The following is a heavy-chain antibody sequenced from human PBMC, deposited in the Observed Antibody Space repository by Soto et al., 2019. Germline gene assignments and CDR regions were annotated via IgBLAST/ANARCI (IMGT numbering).Heavy chain of an antibody. V-gene: IGHV3-23*01. CDR2: ISGSGGST. D-gene: IGHD2-15*01. CDR3: AKVGREDIVVVVAATG. CDR1: GFTFSSYA. J-gene: IGHJ4*02. Sequence: GSLRLSCAASGFTFSSYAMSWVRQAPGKGLEWVSAISGSGGSTYYADSVKGRFTISRDNSKNTLYLQMNSLRAEDTAVYYCAKVGREDIVVVVAATGWGQGTLVTVSS.